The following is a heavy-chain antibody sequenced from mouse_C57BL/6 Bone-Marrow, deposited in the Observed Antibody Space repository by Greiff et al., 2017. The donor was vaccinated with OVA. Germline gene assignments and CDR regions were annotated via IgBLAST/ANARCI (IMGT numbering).Heavy chain of an antibody. CDR2: IYPGSGNT. Sequence: VKVVESGAELVRPGASVKLSCKASGYTFTDYYINWVKQRPGQGLEWIARIYPGSGNTYYNAKFKGKATLTAEKSSSTAYMQLSSLTSEDSAVYFCARADYYGSSYDAMDYWGQGTSVTVSS. CDR3: ARADYYGSSYDAMDY. J-gene: IGHJ4*01. D-gene: IGHD1-1*01. V-gene: IGHV1-76*01. CDR1: GYTFTDYY.